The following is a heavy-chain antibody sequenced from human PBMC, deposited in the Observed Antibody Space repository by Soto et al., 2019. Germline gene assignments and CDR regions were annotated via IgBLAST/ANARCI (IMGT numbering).Heavy chain of an antibody. CDR1: GFTFSSYS. J-gene: IGHJ3*02. CDR2: ISSSSSYI. CDR3: ARGSGDRAFDI. V-gene: IGHV3-21*01. Sequence: AGGSLRLSCAASGFTFSSYSMNWVRQAPGKGLEWVSSISSSSSYIYYADSVKGRFTISRDNAKNSLYLQMNSLRAEDTAVYYCARGSGDRAFDIWGQGTMVTVSS.